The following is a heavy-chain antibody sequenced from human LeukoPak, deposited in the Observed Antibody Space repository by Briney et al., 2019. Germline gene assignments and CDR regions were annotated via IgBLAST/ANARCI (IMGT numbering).Heavy chain of an antibody. CDR3: ARSYGDYVGSDY. J-gene: IGHJ4*02. CDR1: GFTFSSYS. Sequence: GGSLRLSCAASGFTFSSYSMNWVRQAPGEGLEWVSYISSSSTIYYADSVKGRFTISRDDAKNSLYLQMNSLRAEDTAVYYCARSYGDYVGSDYWGQGTLVTVSS. CDR2: ISSSSTI. V-gene: IGHV3-48*01. D-gene: IGHD4-17*01.